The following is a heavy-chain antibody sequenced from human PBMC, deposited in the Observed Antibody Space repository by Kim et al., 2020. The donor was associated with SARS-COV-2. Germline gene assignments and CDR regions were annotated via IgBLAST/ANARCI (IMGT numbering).Heavy chain of an antibody. J-gene: IGHJ4*02. CDR2: VYYNGFT. CDR1: GGSINNYY. D-gene: IGHD3-10*01. CDR3: ARGGWYYGSGSRNFDY. V-gene: IGHV4-59*13. Sequence: SETLSLTCTVSGGSINNYYWNWLRQPPGGGLEWIGYVYYNGFTIYNPPLKSRATISVDTSKKQFSLKMNSLTSADTAVYYCARGGWYYGSGSRNFDYWGRGTLVTVSS.